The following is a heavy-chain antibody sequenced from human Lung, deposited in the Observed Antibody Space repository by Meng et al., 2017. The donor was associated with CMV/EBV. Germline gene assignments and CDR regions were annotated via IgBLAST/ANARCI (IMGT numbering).Heavy chain of an antibody. CDR1: GYTFTSYD. J-gene: IGHJ5*02. Sequence: AEVKKPGASVKVSCKASGYTFTSYDINWVRQATGQGFEWMGWMNPNSGNTGYAQKFQGRVTMTRNTSISTAYMELSSLRSEDTAVYYCARGYCSGGSCPVFDPWGQGTLVTVSS. CDR3: ARGYCSGGSCPVFDP. CDR2: MNPNSGNT. V-gene: IGHV1-8*01. D-gene: IGHD2-15*01.